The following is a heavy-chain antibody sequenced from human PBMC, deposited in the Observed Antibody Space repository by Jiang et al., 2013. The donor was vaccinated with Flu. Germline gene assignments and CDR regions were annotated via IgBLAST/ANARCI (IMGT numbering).Heavy chain of an antibody. CDR2: IYYSGST. CDR1: GGSISSSSYY. CDR3: ARLGQWLLNFDY. D-gene: IGHD6-19*01. V-gene: IGHV4-39*01. J-gene: IGHJ4*02. Sequence: LLKPSETLSLTCTVSGGSISSSSYYWGWIRQPPGKGLEWIGSIYYSGSTYYNPSLKSRVTISVDTSKNQFSLKLSSVTAADTAVYYCARLGQWLLNFDYWGQGTLVTVSS.